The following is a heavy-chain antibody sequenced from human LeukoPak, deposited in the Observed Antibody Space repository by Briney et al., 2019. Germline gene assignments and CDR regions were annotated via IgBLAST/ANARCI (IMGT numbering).Heavy chain of an antibody. V-gene: IGHV4-4*07. J-gene: IGHJ6*03. Sequence: SETLSLTCTVSGGSISSYYWSWIRQPAGKGLEWIGRIYTSRSTNYNPSLKSRVTMSVDTSKNQFSLKLSSVTAADTAVYYCARDGYGSSSWYYYYMDVWGKGTTVTVSS. D-gene: IGHD6-13*01. CDR3: ARDGYGSSSWYYYYMDV. CDR1: GGSISSYY. CDR2: IYTSRST.